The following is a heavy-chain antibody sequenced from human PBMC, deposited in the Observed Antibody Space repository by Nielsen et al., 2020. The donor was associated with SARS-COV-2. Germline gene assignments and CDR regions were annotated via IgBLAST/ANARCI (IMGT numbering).Heavy chain of an antibody. CDR2: ISSNGGST. J-gene: IGHJ3*02. CDR1: GFTFSSYA. V-gene: IGHV3-64*04. CDR3: TKVGGPGAFDI. Sequence: GESLKISCSASGFTFSSYAMHWVRQAPGKGLEYVSAISSNGGSTYYADSVKGRFTISRDNSKNTLYLQMNSLRAEDTAVYYCTKVGGPGAFDIWGQGTMVTVSS.